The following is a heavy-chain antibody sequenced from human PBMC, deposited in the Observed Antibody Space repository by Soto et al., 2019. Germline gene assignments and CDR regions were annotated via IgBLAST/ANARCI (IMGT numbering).Heavy chain of an antibody. CDR2: ISSTSDTR. D-gene: IGHD1-1*01. CDR3: ARDGVSSTDYTWNYGTYFDY. CDR1: GFIFSIYN. J-gene: IGHJ4*02. Sequence: PGGSLRLSCAASGFIFSIYNMNWVRQAPGKGLEWVSYISSTSDTRYYADTVKGRFTISRDSSSQTLYLQMNSLRPDDTAMYYCARDGVSSTDYTWNYGTYFDYWGPGALVTVSS. V-gene: IGHV3-48*01.